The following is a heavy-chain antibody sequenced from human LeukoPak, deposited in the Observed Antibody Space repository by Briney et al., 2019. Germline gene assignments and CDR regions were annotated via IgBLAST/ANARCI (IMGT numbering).Heavy chain of an antibody. V-gene: IGHV3-23*01. J-gene: IGHJ5*02. CDR1: GFTFSSYA. D-gene: IGHD5/OR15-5a*01. Sequence: GGSLRLSCAASGFTFSSYAMSWVLQAPGRGLEWVSAISGSGGSTYHADSVKGRFTISRDSSRNTLSLQVSSLRVEDTAVYYCARMSLEFNWFDPWGQGTLVTVSS. CDR3: ARMSLEFNWFDP. CDR2: ISGSGGST.